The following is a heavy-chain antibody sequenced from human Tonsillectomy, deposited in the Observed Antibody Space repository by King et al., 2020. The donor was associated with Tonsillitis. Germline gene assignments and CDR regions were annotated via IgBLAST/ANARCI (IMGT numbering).Heavy chain of an antibody. CDR3: ARDISGSYSWQH. Sequence: VQLVESGGGVVQPGRSLRLSCAASGFTFSYCGMHWVRQAPGKGLEWVAVIAYDGSNKFYADSVKGRFTISRDDSKNTLYLQMNSLTTEDTAVYYCARDISGSYSWQHWGQGTVVTVSS. J-gene: IGHJ1*01. CDR1: GFTFSYCG. CDR2: IAYDGSNK. V-gene: IGHV3-30*03. D-gene: IGHD1-26*01.